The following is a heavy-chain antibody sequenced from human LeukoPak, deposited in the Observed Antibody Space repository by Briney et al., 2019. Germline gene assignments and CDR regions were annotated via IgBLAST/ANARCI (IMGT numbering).Heavy chain of an antibody. CDR3: ALRGYSYGYVRY. J-gene: IGHJ4*02. V-gene: IGHV4-59*01. Sequence: SETLSLTCSVSGVSINNYYWSWIREPPGRGLEWIGYVYYSGSTNYNPSLKSRVTISVDTSKNQFSLKLSSVTAADTAVYYCALRGYSYGYVRYWGQGTLVTVSS. CDR2: VYYSGST. D-gene: IGHD5-18*01. CDR1: GVSINNYY.